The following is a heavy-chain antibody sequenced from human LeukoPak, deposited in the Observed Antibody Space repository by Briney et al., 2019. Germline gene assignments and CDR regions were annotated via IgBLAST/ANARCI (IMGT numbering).Heavy chain of an antibody. CDR3: AKDAHYYGSGSYGY. V-gene: IGHV3-23*01. Sequence: GGSLRLXCAASGFTFSSYAMSWVRRAPGKGLEWVSAISGSGGSRYYADSEKGRFTISRDNSKNTLYLQMNSLRAEDTAVYYCAKDAHYYGSGSYGYWGQGTLVTVSS. CDR1: GFTFSSYA. D-gene: IGHD3-10*01. CDR2: ISGSGGSR. J-gene: IGHJ4*02.